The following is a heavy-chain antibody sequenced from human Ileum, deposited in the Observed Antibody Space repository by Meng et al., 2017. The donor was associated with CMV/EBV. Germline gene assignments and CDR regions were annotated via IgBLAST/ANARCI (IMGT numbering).Heavy chain of an antibody. CDR1: YTFTNYY. V-gene: IGHV1-46*01. D-gene: IGHD3-10*01. Sequence: YTFTNYYLRWVRQAPGQGLEWMGRIDPSGGSTTYTHKFQGRVTMTRDTSTSTVYMEMSNLRSEDTAVYYCARTVGYAYSGSGSYSNYWGQGTLVTVSS. CDR3: ARTVGYAYSGSGSYSNY. J-gene: IGHJ4*02. CDR2: IDPSGGST.